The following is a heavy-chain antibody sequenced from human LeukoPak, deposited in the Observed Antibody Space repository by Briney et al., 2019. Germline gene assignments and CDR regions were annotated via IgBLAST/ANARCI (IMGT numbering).Heavy chain of an antibody. CDR2: IRSKADGGTP. CDR1: GFTFSNAW. J-gene: IGHJ4*02. D-gene: IGHD2-15*01. Sequence: NPGGSLRLSCAASGFTFSNAWMNWVRQAPGKGLEWVGHIRSKADGGTPDYIAPVEGRFTISRDDSKDTLYLRMNSLNTEDTAMYYCTTRSPARYCSDGACYSSADYWGQGTLVTVSS. CDR3: TTRSPARYCSDGACYSSADY. V-gene: IGHV3-15*07.